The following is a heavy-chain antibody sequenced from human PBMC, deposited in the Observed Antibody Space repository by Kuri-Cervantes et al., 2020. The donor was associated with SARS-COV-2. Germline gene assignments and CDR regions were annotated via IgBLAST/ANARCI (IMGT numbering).Heavy chain of an antibody. CDR3: ARVWYYDSSGHQWYFDP. CDR1: GVSVSGGTYY. J-gene: IGHJ2*01. Sequence: SQTLSLTCAVSGVSVSGGTYYWSWIRQPAGKGLEWIGRIYTSGSTNYNPSLKSRVTMSVDTSKNQFSLKLSSVTAADTAVYYCARVWYYDSSGHQWYFDPWGRGTLVTVSS. D-gene: IGHD3-22*01. CDR2: IYTSGST. V-gene: IGHV4-61*02.